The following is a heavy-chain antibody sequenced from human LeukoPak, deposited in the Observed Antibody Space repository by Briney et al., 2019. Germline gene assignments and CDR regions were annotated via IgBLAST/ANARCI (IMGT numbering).Heavy chain of an antibody. V-gene: IGHV1-3*02. CDR2: SNAGNGNT. J-gene: IGHJ4*02. D-gene: IGHD2-21*02. Sequence: ASVKVSCTASGYTFTSYAMHWVRQAPGQRLEWMGWSNAGNGNTKYSQEFQGRVTITRDTSASTAYMELSSLRSEDMAVYYCARGVNCGVDCYSLDYWGQGTLVTVSS. CDR3: ARGVNCGVDCYSLDY. CDR1: GYTFTSYA.